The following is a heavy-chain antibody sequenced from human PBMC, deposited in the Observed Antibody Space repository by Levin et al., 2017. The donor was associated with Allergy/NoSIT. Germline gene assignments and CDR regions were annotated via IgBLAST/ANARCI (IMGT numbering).Heavy chain of an antibody. CDR3: ARWRTSTITVEAGNWFDP. J-gene: IGHJ5*02. Sequence: SETLSLTCAVSGGSISSSNWWSWVRQPPGKGLEWIGEIYHSGSTNYNPSLKSRVTISVDKSKNQFSLKLSSVTAADTAVYYCARWRTSTITVEAGNWFDPWGQGTLVTVSS. CDR2: IYHSGST. V-gene: IGHV4-4*02. CDR1: GGSISSSNW. D-gene: IGHD4-23*01.